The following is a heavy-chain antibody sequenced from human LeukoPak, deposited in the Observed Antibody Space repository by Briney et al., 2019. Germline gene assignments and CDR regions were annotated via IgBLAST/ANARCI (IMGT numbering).Heavy chain of an antibody. CDR1: GYTFTDYY. J-gene: IGHJ4*02. CDR3: ARANFLYCSSSTCLFDY. CDR2: INPSDGDT. Sequence: AASVKVSCKASGYTFTDYYMHWVRQAPGQGFEWMGWINPSDGDTNYAQKFQGRVTMTRDTSISTAHMEVSRLRSDDTAVYYCARANFLYCSSSTCLFDYWGQGTLVTVSS. D-gene: IGHD2-2*01. V-gene: IGHV1-2*02.